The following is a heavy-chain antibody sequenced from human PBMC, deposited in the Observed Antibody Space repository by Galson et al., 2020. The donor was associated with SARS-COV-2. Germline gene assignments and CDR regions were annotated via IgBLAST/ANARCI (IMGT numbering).Heavy chain of an antibody. D-gene: IGHD3-22*01. CDR1: GFTFSSYG. CDR2: IRYDGSNK. Sequence: GGSLRLSCAASGFTFSSYGMHWVRQAPGKGLEWVAFIRYDGSNKYYADSVKGRFTISRDNSKNTLYLQMNSLRAEDTAVYYCAKDMSHYYDSSGYYSGGCFDYWGQGTLVTVSS. J-gene: IGHJ4*02. CDR3: AKDMSHYYDSSGYYSGGCFDY. V-gene: IGHV3-30*02.